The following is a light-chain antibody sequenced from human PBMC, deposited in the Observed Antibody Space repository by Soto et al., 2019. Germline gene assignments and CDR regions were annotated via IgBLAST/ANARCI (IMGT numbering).Light chain of an antibody. CDR3: CSYAGSFTYWV. CDR2: DVS. V-gene: IGLV2-11*01. J-gene: IGLJ3*02. Sequence: QSALTQPRSVSGSPGQSVTISCTGTSSDVGGYNYVSWYQQHPGKAPKVMIYDVSKRPSGVPDRFSGSKSGNTASLTIFGLQAEDEADYYCCSYAGSFTYWVFGGGTKPTVL. CDR1: SSDVGGYNY.